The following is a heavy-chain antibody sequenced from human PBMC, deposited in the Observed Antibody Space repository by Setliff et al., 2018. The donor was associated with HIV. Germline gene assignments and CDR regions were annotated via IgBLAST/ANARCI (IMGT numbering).Heavy chain of an antibody. V-gene: IGHV4-4*09. J-gene: IGHJ5*02. Sequence: SETLSLTCTVSGGSNSGDYWSWIRQPPGKGLEWIGYIHTSGRTNYNYPFKTRATISRDTSKNQFSLRLSSVTATDTATYYCATMEGDHNIPDWVDPWGQGTLVTVSS. CDR3: ATMEGDHNIPDWVDP. CDR1: GGSNSGDY. D-gene: IGHD2-21*01. CDR2: IHTSGRT.